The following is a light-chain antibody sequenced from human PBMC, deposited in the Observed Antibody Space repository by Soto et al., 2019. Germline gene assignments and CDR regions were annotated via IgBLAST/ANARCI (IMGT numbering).Light chain of an antibody. Sequence: EIVLTQSPGTLSLSPGERATLSCRASQSVSSSYLAWYQQKPGQAPRLLIYGASSRATGIPDTFSGSGSGTDFTLTISTLEPEDVGVYYSQKYGSSPYTFGQGTKLEIK. CDR1: QSVSSSY. CDR3: QKYGSSPYT. CDR2: GAS. V-gene: IGKV3-20*01. J-gene: IGKJ2*01.